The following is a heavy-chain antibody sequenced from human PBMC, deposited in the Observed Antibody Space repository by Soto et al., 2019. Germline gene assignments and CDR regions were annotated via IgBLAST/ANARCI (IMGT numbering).Heavy chain of an antibody. CDR1: GYTFTSYA. D-gene: IGHD6-19*01. J-gene: IGHJ4*02. V-gene: IGHV1-3*01. CDR2: INAGNGNT. Sequence: ASVKVSCKASGYTFTSYAMHWVRQAPGQRLEWMGWINAGNGNTKYSQKFQGRVTITRDTSASTAYMELSSLRSEDTAVYYCARSQSSGWYILSYWGQGTLVTVSS. CDR3: ARSQSSGWYILSY.